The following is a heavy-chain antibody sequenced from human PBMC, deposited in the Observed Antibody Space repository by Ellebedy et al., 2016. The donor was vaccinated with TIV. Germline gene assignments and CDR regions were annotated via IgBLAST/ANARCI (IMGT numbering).Heavy chain of an antibody. CDR3: VRDGDVYNFDH. J-gene: IGHJ4*02. CDR2: ISWNSVVI. CDR1: GFNFNDYA. D-gene: IGHD5-24*01. V-gene: IGHV3-9*01. Sequence: SLKISCAASGFNFNDYAMHWVRQRPGKGLEWVSGISWNSVVIGYADSVKGRFTISRDNAKDMVYLQMNSLRAEDTAVYYCVRDGDVYNFDHWGQGTPVTVSS.